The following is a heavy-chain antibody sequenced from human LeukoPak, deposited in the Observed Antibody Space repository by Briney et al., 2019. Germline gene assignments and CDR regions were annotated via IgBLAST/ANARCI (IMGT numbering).Heavy chain of an antibody. V-gene: IGHV3-23*01. CDR1: GFIFTSQG. CDR2: ITGSGDNT. CDR3: AKMQGYFDL. J-gene: IGHJ2*01. Sequence: GGSLRLSCAASGFIFTSQGMAWVRQAPAKGLEWVSAITGSGDNTYYADSVKGRLTISRNNSKNTLYLQMNSLSAEDTAVYYCAKMQGYFDLWGRGTLVTVSS.